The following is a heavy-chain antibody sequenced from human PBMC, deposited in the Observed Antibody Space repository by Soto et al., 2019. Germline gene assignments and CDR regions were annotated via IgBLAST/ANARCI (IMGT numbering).Heavy chain of an antibody. CDR2: SYSGGST. V-gene: IGHV3-53*01. CDR3: DRLINYYGKYSFDT. CDR1: GCSGSSND. Sequence: GGSVRLACAAYGCSGSSNDMSWVRQAPGKGLEWVSVSYSGGSTDYAVSVTGRFTISTDNSKKTLHVEMKSLRAEDTAVYYCDRLINYYGKYSFDTWRQGTMVTV. D-gene: IGHD3-10*01. J-gene: IGHJ3*02.